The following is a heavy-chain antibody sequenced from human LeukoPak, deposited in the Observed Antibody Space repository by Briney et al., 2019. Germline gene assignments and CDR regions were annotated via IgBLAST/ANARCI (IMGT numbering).Heavy chain of an antibody. Sequence: SETLSLTCTVSGGSISSYYWSWIRQPPGKGLEWIGYIYYSGSTNYNPSLKSRVTISVDTSKNQFSLKLSSVTAADTAVYYCARRDGYNYHHYFDYWGQGTLVTVSS. CDR2: IYYSGST. CDR1: GGSISSYY. V-gene: IGHV4-59*01. CDR3: ARRDGYNYHHYFDY. J-gene: IGHJ4*02. D-gene: IGHD5-24*01.